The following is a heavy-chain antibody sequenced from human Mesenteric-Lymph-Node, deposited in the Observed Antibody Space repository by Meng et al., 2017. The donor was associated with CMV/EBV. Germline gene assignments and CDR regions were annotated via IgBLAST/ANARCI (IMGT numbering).Heavy chain of an antibody. CDR2: IKQDGNER. CDR3: ARCRFLEHLLLGYFDY. J-gene: IGHJ4*02. CDR1: GFTFSSYS. Sequence: GGSLRLSCAASGFTFSSYSMSWVRQAPGKGLEWVANIKQDGNERYYADVVKGRFTISRDNAKNSVDLEMKSLRDGDTAMYYCARCRFLEHLLLGYFDYWGQGSLVTVSS. D-gene: IGHD1/OR15-1a*01. V-gene: IGHV3-7*01.